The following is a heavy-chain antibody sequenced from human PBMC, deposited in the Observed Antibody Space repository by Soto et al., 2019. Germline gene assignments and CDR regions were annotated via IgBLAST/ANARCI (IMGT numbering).Heavy chain of an antibody. CDR2: ISYDGSNK. D-gene: IGHD1-26*01. J-gene: IGHJ4*02. Sequence: QVQLVESGGGVVQPGRSLRLSCAASGFTFSSYGMHWVRQAPGKRLEWVAVISYDGSNKYYADSVKGRFTISRDNSKNTLYLQMNSLRAEDTAVYYCAKGGQWEPIDYWGQGTLVTVSS. CDR1: GFTFSSYG. V-gene: IGHV3-30*18. CDR3: AKGGQWEPIDY.